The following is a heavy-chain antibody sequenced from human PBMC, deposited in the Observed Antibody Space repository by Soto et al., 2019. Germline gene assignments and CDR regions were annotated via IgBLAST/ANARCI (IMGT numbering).Heavy chain of an antibody. J-gene: IGHJ4*02. CDR1: GGSISSSSYY. CDR2: IYYSGST. Sequence: PSETLSLTCTVSGGSISSSSYYWGWIRQPPGKGLEWIGSIYYSGSTYYNPSLKSRVTISVDTSKNQFSLKLSTVTAADTVVYYCARSIAAAGTDNFDYWGQGTLVTVSS. CDR3: ARSIAAAGTDNFDY. D-gene: IGHD6-13*01. V-gene: IGHV4-39*01.